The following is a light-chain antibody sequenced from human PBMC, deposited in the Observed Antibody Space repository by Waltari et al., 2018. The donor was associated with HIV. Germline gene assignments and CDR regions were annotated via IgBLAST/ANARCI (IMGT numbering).Light chain of an antibody. J-gene: IGLJ1*01. CDR1: SSDVGGYDY. V-gene: IGLV2-8*01. CDR2: EVS. Sequence: QSALTQPPSASGSPGQSVPISCSGTSSDVGGYDYVPWYQQHPGKAPKLMIYEVSKRPSGVPDRFSGSKSGNTASLTVSGLQAEDEADYYCSSHAGSNNYVFGTGTKVTVL. CDR3: SSHAGSNNYV.